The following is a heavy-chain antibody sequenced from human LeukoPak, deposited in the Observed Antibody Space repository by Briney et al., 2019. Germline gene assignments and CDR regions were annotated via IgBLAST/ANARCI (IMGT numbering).Heavy chain of an antibody. CDR3: AKEVIVEATRGNWFDP. CDR1: GFTFSSYA. CDR2: ISGSGGST. Sequence: GGSLRLSCAASGFTFSSYAMSWVRQAPGKGLEWVSAISGSGGSTYYADSVKGRFTISRDNSKNTLYLQMNSLRAEDTAVYYCAKEVIVEATRGNWFDPWGQGTLVTVSS. D-gene: IGHD1-26*01. V-gene: IGHV3-23*01. J-gene: IGHJ5*02.